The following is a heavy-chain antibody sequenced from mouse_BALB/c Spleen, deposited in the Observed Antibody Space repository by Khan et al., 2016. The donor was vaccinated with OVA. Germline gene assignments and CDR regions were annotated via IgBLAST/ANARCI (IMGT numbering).Heavy chain of an antibody. J-gene: IGHJ2*01. Sequence: EVELVESGGGLVKSGGSRKLSCAASGFTFTSYGMHWIRQSPEKGLEWVAYISSDSNTIYYADTVKGRFTIYRDTTKNTLFLQLTSLRSGDTAMYCCATSGFYGYYFDYWGQGTTLTVSS. CDR3: ATSGFYGYYFDY. CDR1: GFTFTSYG. D-gene: IGHD2-3*01. CDR2: ISSDSNTI. V-gene: IGHV5-17*02.